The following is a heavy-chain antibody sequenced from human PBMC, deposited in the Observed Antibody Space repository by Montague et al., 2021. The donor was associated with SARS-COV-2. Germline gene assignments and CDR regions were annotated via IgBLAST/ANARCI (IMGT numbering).Heavy chain of an antibody. CDR1: GGSISSDSYY. CDR2: VYTTGNT. CDR3: ARAVIYGGYAFAYFDF. J-gene: IGHJ4*02. Sequence: TLSLTCTVSGGSISSDSYYWSWMRQPAGKGLEWIGRVYTTGNTNYNPSLKSRITISGDTSRNQFSLRLTSVTAADTAMYYCARAVIYGGYAFAYFDFWGQGALVTVSS. D-gene: IGHD5-12*01. V-gene: IGHV4-61*02.